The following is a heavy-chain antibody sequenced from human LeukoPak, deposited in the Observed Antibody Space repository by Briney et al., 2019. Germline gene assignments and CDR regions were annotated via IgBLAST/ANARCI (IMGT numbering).Heavy chain of an antibody. CDR3: ARGGYYGSGNDFRFDP. Sequence: SETLSLTCSVSGGSIFADYWSWIRQPPGKGLEWIGYIYYSGSANYNPSLKSRVTISIDTSKNQFSLKLSSVTAADTAVYYCARGGYYGSGNDFRFDPWGQGTLVTVSS. CDR2: IYYSGSA. J-gene: IGHJ5*02. V-gene: IGHV4-59*01. CDR1: GGSIFADY. D-gene: IGHD3-10*01.